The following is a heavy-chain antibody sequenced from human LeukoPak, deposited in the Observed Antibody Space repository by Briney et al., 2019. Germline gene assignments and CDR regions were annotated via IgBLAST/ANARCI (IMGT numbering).Heavy chain of an antibody. J-gene: IGHJ6*02. Sequence: GGSLRLSCAASGFTFSSYAMSWIRQAPGKGLEWVSYISSSGSTIYYADSVKGRFTISRDNAKNSLYLQMNSLRAEDTAVYYCARRATVTTFGIYYYGMDVWGQGTTVTVSS. D-gene: IGHD4-17*01. CDR3: ARRATVTTFGIYYYGMDV. CDR1: GFTFSSYA. V-gene: IGHV3-11*01. CDR2: ISSSGSTI.